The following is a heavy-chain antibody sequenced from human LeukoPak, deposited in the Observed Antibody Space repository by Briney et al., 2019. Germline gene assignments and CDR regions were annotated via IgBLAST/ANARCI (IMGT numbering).Heavy chain of an antibody. Sequence: ASVKVSCKASGYTFTSYGISWVRQAPGQGLEWMGWISAYNGNTNYAQKLQGRVTMTTDTSTSTAYMELRSLRSDDTAVYYCARDDSGGYYYNWFDPWGQGTLVTVSS. V-gene: IGHV1-18*01. CDR2: ISAYNGNT. CDR1: GYTFTSYG. CDR3: ARDDSGGYYYNWFDP. J-gene: IGHJ5*02. D-gene: IGHD3-22*01.